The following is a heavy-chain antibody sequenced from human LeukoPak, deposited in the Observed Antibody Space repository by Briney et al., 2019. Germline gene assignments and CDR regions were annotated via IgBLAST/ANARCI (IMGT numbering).Heavy chain of an antibody. CDR3: ARDSSGYFDY. D-gene: IGHD3-22*01. CDR2: IYSGGST. Sequence: GGSLRLSCAASGFTVSSNYMSWVRQAPGKGLEWASVIYSGGSTYYADSVKGRFTISRDNSKNTLYLQMNSLRAEGTAVYYCARDSSGYFDYWGQGTLVTVSS. J-gene: IGHJ4*02. V-gene: IGHV3-53*01. CDR1: GFTVSSNY.